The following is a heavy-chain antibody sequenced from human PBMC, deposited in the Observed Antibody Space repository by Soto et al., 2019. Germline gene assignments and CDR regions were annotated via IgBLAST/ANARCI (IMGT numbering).Heavy chain of an antibody. CDR2: IDTDGSRT. Sequence: GSLRLSCAASGFSFSSHWMHWVRQAPGKGLVWVSRIDTDGSRTNYADSVKGRFTMSRDNAKNTAFLQMNSLRAEDTAVYYCVQGYGGPEGWGQETLVNPSS. CDR1: GFSFSSHW. CDR3: VQGYGGPEG. J-gene: IGHJ4*02. D-gene: IGHD5-18*01. V-gene: IGHV3-74*01.